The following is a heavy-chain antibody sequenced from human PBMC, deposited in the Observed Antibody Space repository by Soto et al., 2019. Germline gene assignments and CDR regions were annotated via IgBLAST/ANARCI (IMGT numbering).Heavy chain of an antibody. J-gene: IGHJ4*02. CDR2: INAGNGNT. V-gene: IGHV1-3*01. D-gene: IGHD1-26*01. CDR1: GYTFTSYA. Sequence: ASVKVSCKASGYTFTSYAMHWVRQAPGQRLEWMGWINAGNGNTKYSQKFQGRVTITRDTSASTAYMELSSLRTEDTAVYYCARTIVGATPADYWGQGTLVTVSS. CDR3: ARTIVGATPADY.